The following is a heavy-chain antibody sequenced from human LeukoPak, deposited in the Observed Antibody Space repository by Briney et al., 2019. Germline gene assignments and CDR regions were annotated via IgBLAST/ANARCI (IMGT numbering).Heavy chain of an antibody. J-gene: IGHJ4*02. CDR3: ARGSFTRPYDSSGYYYFDS. CDR1: GGTFSSYA. D-gene: IGHD3-22*01. CDR2: ILPIFGTA. V-gene: IGHV1-69*05. Sequence: VASVKVSCKASGGTFSSYAISWVRQAPGQGLEWMGGILPIFGTANYAQKFQGRATITTDESTSPAYMELSSLRSEDTAVYYCARGSFTRPYDSSGYYYFDSWGQGTLVTVSS.